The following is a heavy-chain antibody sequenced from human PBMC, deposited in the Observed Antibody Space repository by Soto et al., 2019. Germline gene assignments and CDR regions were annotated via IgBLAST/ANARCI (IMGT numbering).Heavy chain of an antibody. CDR1: GFTFSSYA. CDR2: ISGSGGST. Sequence: GGSLRLSCAASGFTFSSYAMSWVRQAPGKGLEWVSAISGSGGSTYYAGSVKGRFTISRDNSKNTLYLQMNSLRAEDTAVYYCAKDDRYYYDSSGFFDYWGQGTLVTVSS. J-gene: IGHJ4*02. CDR3: AKDDRYYYDSSGFFDY. V-gene: IGHV3-23*01. D-gene: IGHD3-22*01.